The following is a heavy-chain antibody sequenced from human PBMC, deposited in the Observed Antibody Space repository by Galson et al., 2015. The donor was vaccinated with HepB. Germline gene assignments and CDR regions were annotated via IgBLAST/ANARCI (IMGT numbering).Heavy chain of an antibody. J-gene: IGHJ4*02. Sequence: SVKVSCKASGGTFSSYAISWVRQAPGQGLEWMGRIIPILGIANYAQKFQGRVTITADKSTSTAYMELSSLRSEDTAVYYCALGMGTPIVVVITRSGWGQGTLVTVSS. CDR2: IIPILGIA. V-gene: IGHV1-69*04. CDR1: GGTFSSYA. CDR3: ALGMGTPIVVVITRSG. D-gene: IGHD3-22*01.